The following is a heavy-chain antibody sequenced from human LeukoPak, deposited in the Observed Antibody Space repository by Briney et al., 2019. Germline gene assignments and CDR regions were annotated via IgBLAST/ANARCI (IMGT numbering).Heavy chain of an antibody. D-gene: IGHD6-19*01. J-gene: IGHJ4*02. CDR2: IFPSGGEI. CDR1: GFTFSTFA. CDR3: AKDTSTIAVAGTCFDY. Sequence: GGSLRLSCAASGFTFSTFAMIWVRQPPGKGLEWVSSIFPSGGEIHYADSVRGRFTISRDNSKSTLSLQMNSLRAEDTAIYYCAKDTSTIAVAGTCFDYWGQGTLVTVSS. V-gene: IGHV3-23*01.